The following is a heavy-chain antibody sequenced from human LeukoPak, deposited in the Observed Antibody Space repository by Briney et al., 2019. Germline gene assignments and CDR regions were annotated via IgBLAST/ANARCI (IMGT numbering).Heavy chain of an antibody. D-gene: IGHD3-22*01. J-gene: IGHJ3*01. CDR2: MYYSGGT. CDR3: ARACPYYYDSSGSVVGDAFDF. CDR1: GGSVSSGSYY. Sequence: PSETLSLTCSVSGGSVSSGSYYWSWIRQPPGKVLEWIGYMYYSGGTHYNPSLKSRVTISVDTSKNQFSLKLSSVTAADTAVYYCARACPYYYDSSGSVVGDAFDFWGQGTMVTVSS. V-gene: IGHV4-61*01.